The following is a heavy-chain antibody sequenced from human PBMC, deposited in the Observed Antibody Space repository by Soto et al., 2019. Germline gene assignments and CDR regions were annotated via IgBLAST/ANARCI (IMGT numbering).Heavy chain of an antibody. D-gene: IGHD2-21*01. V-gene: IGHV3-21*04. CDR2: ISTRSSFI. Sequence: GALRLSCAASGFIFSDFTMTWVRQTPGKGLEWVSSISTRSSFIYYADSVKGRFTVSRDNAGNSLFLQMDSLVADDTAVYFCALLAVVQYGLDVWGQGTTLTVT. CDR1: GFIFSDFT. J-gene: IGHJ6*02. CDR3: ALLAVVQYGLDV.